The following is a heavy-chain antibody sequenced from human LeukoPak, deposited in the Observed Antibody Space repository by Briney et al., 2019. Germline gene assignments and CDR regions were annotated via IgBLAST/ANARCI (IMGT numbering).Heavy chain of an antibody. Sequence: ASVKVSCKASGYTFTSYGISWVRQAPGQGLEWMGWISAYNGNTNYAQKLQGRVTMTTDTSTSTAYMELRSLRSDDTAVYYCARLYDDYVDGDAFDIWGQGTMVTVSS. D-gene: IGHD4-17*01. CDR2: ISAYNGNT. J-gene: IGHJ3*02. CDR1: GYTFTSYG. CDR3: ARLYDDYVDGDAFDI. V-gene: IGHV1-18*01.